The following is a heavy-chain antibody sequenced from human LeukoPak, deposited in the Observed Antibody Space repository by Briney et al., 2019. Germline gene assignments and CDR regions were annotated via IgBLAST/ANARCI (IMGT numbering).Heavy chain of an antibody. V-gene: IGHV4-59*01. CDR2: IYYSRST. Sequence: KPSETLSLTCTVSGGSISSYYWNWIRQPPGKGLEWIGYIYYSRSTNYNPSLKSRVTISVDTSKNQFSLKLSSVTDADTAVYYCARGDYSGYGWYYYYMDVWGTGTTVTVSS. J-gene: IGHJ6*03. CDR1: GGSISSYY. CDR3: ARGDYSGYGWYYYYMDV. D-gene: IGHD5-12*01.